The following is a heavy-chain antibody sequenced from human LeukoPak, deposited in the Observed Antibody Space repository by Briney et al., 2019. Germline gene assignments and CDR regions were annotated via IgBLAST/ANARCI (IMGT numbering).Heavy chain of an antibody. CDR1: GFTFSSYA. D-gene: IGHD2-2*01. CDR2: ISYDGSNK. CDR3: ASGSPGIVVVPAAPDY. V-gene: IGHV3-30-3*01. Sequence: GGSLRLSCAASGFTFSSYAMHWVRQAPGKGLEWVAVISYDGSNKYYADSVKGRFTISRDNSKNTLYLQMNSLRAEDMAVYYCASGSPGIVVVPAAPDYWGQGTLVTVSS. J-gene: IGHJ4*02.